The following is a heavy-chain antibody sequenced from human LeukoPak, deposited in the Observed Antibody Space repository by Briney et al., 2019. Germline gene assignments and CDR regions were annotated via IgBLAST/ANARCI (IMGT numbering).Heavy chain of an antibody. Sequence: SETLSLTCTVSGGSISSGGYYWSWIRQHPGKGLEWIGYIYYSGSTYYNPSLKSRVTISVDTSKNQFSLKLSSVTAVDTAVYYCATDYYDSSGYFDYWGQGTLVTVSS. CDR1: GGSISSGGYY. CDR2: IYYSGST. V-gene: IGHV4-31*03. D-gene: IGHD3-22*01. J-gene: IGHJ4*02. CDR3: ATDYYDSSGYFDY.